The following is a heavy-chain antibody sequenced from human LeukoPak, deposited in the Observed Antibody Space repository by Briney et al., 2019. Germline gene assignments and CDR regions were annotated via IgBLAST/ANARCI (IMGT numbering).Heavy chain of an antibody. Sequence: GGSLRLSCVGSGFAFGVHAMSWVRQAPGKGPEWVATIGSGADLFYAESVKVRFTISRDDPRNTVWLQMNSLRAEDTALYYCAKDWTPHNRVYDCLDAWGQGTQVTVSS. CDR2: IGSGADL. J-gene: IGHJ5*02. V-gene: IGHV3-23*01. CDR3: AKDWTPHNRVYDCLDA. CDR1: GFAFGVHA. D-gene: IGHD3-16*01.